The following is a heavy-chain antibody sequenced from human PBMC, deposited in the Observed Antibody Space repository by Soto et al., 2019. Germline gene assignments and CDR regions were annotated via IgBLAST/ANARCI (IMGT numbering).Heavy chain of an antibody. CDR3: AKDIVAAADSGAFDI. CDR2: IYFSGST. CDR1: GGSISSYY. D-gene: IGHD6-25*01. Sequence: TSETLSLTCTVSGGSISSYYWSWIRQPPGKGLEWIGYIYFSGSTNYNPSLKSRVTTSVDTSKNQLSLKLSSVTAADTAVYFCAKDIVAAADSGAFDIWGQGTMVTVSS. V-gene: IGHV4-59*01. J-gene: IGHJ3*02.